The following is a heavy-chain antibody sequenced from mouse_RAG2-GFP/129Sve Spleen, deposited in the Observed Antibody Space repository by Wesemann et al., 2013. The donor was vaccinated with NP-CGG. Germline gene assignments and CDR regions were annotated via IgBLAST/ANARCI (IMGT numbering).Heavy chain of an antibody. Sequence: PKATLTVDKSSSTAYMQLKSLTSEDSAVYYCARREYDYDGAWFAYWGQGTLVTVSA. J-gene: IGHJ3*01. V-gene: IGHV1-42*01. D-gene: IGHD2-4*01. CDR3: ARREYDYDGAWFAY.